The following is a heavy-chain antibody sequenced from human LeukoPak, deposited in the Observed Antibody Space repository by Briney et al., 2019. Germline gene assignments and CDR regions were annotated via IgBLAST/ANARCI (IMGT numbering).Heavy chain of an antibody. J-gene: IGHJ4*02. CDR3: ARRPGRITMVRGVIIPPYYCDY. CDR1: GGSISSSSYY. CDR2: IYYSGST. D-gene: IGHD3-10*01. Sequence: SETLSLTCTVSGGSISSSSYYWGWIRQAPGKGLKWIGSIYYSGSTYYNPSLKSRVTISVDTSKNQFSLKLSSVTAADTAVYYCARRPGRITMVRGVIIPPYYCDYWGKGTLVTVSS. V-gene: IGHV4-39*01.